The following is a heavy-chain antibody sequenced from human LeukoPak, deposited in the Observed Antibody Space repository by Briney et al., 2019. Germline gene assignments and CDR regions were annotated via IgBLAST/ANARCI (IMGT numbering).Heavy chain of an antibody. Sequence: GGSLRLSCAASGFTFSSYGMHWVRQAPGKGLEWVAVISYDGSNKYYADSVKGRFTISRDNSKDTLYLQMNSLRVEDTAAYYCASHRSSSSYDYWGQGTLVTVSS. CDR2: ISYDGSNK. J-gene: IGHJ4*02. CDR1: GFTFSSYG. CDR3: ASHRSSSSYDY. V-gene: IGHV3-30*03. D-gene: IGHD6-6*01.